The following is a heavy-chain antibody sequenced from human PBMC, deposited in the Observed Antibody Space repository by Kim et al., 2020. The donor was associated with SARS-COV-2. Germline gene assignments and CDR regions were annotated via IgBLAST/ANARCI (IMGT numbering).Heavy chain of an antibody. CDR1: GLNFLSYA. CDR2: ISYDGSER. V-gene: IGHV3-30*04. J-gene: IGHJ3*02. Sequence: GGSLRLSCVGSGLNFLSYAFHWVRQSPDKGLEWVAAISYDGSERYYADSVEGRFTISRDNSMNTLYLNLESLRFEDTAVYYCARDQLCILLVPGAERGAFDIWGQGTMVTVSS. CDR3: ARDQLCILLVPGAERGAFDI. D-gene: IGHD2-8*01.